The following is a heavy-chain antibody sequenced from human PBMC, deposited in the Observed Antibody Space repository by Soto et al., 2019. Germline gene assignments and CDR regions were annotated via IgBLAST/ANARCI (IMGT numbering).Heavy chain of an antibody. CDR3: ARSSSGPPPDAFDI. Sequence: QVQLVQSGAEAKKPGASVKVSCKASDYTFTNYGISWVRQAPGQGLEWMGWISAYNGNTNYAQKLQGRVTMTTDTSTSTAYMELRSLRSDDTAVYYCARSSSGPPPDAFDIWGQGTMVTVSS. V-gene: IGHV1-18*01. CDR1: DYTFTNYG. D-gene: IGHD6-19*01. J-gene: IGHJ3*02. CDR2: ISAYNGNT.